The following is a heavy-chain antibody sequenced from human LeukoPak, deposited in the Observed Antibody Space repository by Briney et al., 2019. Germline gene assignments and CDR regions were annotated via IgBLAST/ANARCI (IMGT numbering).Heavy chain of an antibody. CDR2: IRDDGTKK. J-gene: IGHJ4*02. CDR1: GFTFSSYG. Sequence: GGSLRLSCAASGFTFSSYGMHWVRQAPGKGLEWVAFIRDDGTKKNYADSVKGRFTISRDNAKNTLYLQMNSLRAEDTAVYYCARGLSGYASSLGYWGQGTLVTVSA. CDR3: ARGLSGYASSLGY. V-gene: IGHV3-30*02. D-gene: IGHD6-6*01.